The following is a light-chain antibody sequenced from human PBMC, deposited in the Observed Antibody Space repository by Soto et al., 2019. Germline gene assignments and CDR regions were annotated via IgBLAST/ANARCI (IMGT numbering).Light chain of an antibody. CDR1: QSISSY. CDR3: QQRYSWPPIT. Sequence: DIQMTQSPSSLSASVGDRVTITCRASQSISSYLNWYQQKPGKAPKFLIYAASSLQSGVPSRLSGSGSGTDFTLTISSLEPEDFAVYYCQQRYSWPPITFGQGTRLEIK. V-gene: IGKV1-39*01. J-gene: IGKJ5*01. CDR2: AAS.